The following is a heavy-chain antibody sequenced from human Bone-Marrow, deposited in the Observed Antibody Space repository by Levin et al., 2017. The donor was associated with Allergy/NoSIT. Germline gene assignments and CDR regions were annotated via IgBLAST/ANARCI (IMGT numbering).Heavy chain of an antibody. CDR2: ISDNVVA. D-gene: IGHD5-12*01. V-gene: IGHV3-64*01. Sequence: ASVKVSCAASGISFSRYSMHWVRQAPGQRPEYVSSISDNVVASYANSLSARFTISRDTSKNILFLHMGGLTSGDTAIYYCARGRGGSGYDVFDLWGQGTLVSVSS. CDR1: GISFSRYS. CDR3: ARGRGGSGYDVFDL. J-gene: IGHJ4*02.